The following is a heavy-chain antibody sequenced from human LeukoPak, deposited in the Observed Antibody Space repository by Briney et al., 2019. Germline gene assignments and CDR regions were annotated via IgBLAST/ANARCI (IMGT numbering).Heavy chain of an antibody. J-gene: IGHJ4*02. Sequence: PGESLKISCKGSGYSFTSYWIGWVRQMPGKGLEWMGIIYPGDSDTRYSPSFQGQVTISADKSISTAYLQWSSLKASDTAIYYCARQKIVTTAPFDYWGQGTLVTVSS. CDR1: GYSFTSYW. V-gene: IGHV5-51*01. CDR2: IYPGDSDT. D-gene: IGHD2-2*01. CDR3: ARQKIVTTAPFDY.